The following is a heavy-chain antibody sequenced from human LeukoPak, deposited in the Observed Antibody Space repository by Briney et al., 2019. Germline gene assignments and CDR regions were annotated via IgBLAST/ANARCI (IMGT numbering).Heavy chain of an antibody. CDR3: ARDLAHDY. V-gene: IGHV3-21*01. CDR2: VSSSSGHI. Sequence: KPGGSLRLSCAASGFSFSGYSMNWVRQAPGKGLEWVSSVSSSSGHIYYADSVKGRFTISRDNAKNPLYLQMNTLRAEDTAVYYCARDLAHDYWGQGTLVTVSS. J-gene: IGHJ4*02. CDR1: GFSFSGYS.